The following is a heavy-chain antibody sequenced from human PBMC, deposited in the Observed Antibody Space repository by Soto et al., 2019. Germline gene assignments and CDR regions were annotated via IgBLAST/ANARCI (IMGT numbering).Heavy chain of an antibody. V-gene: IGHV1-69*13. CDR1: GGTFSSYA. D-gene: IGHD1-26*01. CDR2: IIPIFGTA. J-gene: IGHJ4*02. Sequence: SVKVSCKASGGTFSSYAISWVRQAPGQGLEWMGGIIPIFGTANYAQKFQGRVTITADESTSTAYMELSSLRSEDTAVYYCARVTAGIVGALDGTFAYWGQGTLVPVSS. CDR3: ARVTAGIVGALDGTFAY.